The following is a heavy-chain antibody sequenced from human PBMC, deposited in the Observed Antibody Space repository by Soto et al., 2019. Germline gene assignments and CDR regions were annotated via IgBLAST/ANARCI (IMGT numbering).Heavy chain of an antibody. Sequence: QLQLQESGPGLVKPSETLSLTCAVSGDSFRSRDYYWGWIRRPPNKGLEWIGSMHYSGSTFYNPSLKSRVTISVDTSKNQFALKLTAVTAADTAVYYCARPGYSSSWYWFDPWGQGTLVTVSS. CDR3: ARPGYSSSWYWFDP. J-gene: IGHJ5*02. V-gene: IGHV4-39*01. D-gene: IGHD6-13*01. CDR1: GDSFRSRDYY. CDR2: MHYSGST.